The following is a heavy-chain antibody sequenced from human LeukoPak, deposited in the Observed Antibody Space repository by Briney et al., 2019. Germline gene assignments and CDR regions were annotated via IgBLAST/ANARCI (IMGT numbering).Heavy chain of an antibody. V-gene: IGHV1-69*04. CDR1: GGTFSSYA. Sequence: SVKVSCKASGGTFSSYAISWVRQAPGQGLEWIGRIIPIFGIANCAQKFQGRVTITADKSTSTAYMELSSLRSEDTAVYYCARDKVVAWSGITWWSYYYGMDVWGQGTTVTVSS. D-gene: IGHD3-3*01. J-gene: IGHJ6*02. CDR2: IIPIFGIA. CDR3: ARDKVVAWSGITWWSYYYGMDV.